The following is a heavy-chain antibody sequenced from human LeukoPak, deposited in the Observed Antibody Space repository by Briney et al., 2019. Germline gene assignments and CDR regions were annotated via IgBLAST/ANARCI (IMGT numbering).Heavy chain of an antibody. CDR1: GGTFSSYA. V-gene: IGHV1-69*05. CDR3: ARESQDTAMGDYFDY. CDR2: IIPIFGTA. D-gene: IGHD5-18*01. J-gene: IGHJ4*02. Sequence: SVKVSCKASGGTFSSYAISWVRQAPGQGLEWMGRIIPIFGTANYAQKFQGGVTITTDESTSTAYMELSSLRSEDTAVYYCARESQDTAMGDYFDYWGQGTLVTVSS.